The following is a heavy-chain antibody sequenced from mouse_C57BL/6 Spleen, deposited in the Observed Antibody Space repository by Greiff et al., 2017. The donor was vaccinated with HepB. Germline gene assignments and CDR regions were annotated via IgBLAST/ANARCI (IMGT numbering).Heavy chain of an antibody. CDR2: INPNNGGT. CDR3: ARSWYMAMDY. Sequence: EVQLQQSGPELVKPGASVKISCKASGYTFTDYYMNWVKQSHGKSLEWIGDINPNNGGTSYNQKFKGKATLTVDKSSSTAYMELRSLTSEDSAVYYCARSWYMAMDYWGQGTSVTVSS. D-gene: IGHD1-1*02. CDR1: GYTFTDYY. V-gene: IGHV1-26*01. J-gene: IGHJ4*01.